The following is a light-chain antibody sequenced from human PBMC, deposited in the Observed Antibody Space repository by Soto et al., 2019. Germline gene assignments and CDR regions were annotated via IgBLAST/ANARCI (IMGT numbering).Light chain of an antibody. V-gene: IGKV1-39*01. CDR1: QSISSS. CDR3: QQSYSTPFT. J-gene: IGKJ3*01. Sequence: DIRMTQSPSSLSASVGDRVTITGRARQSISSSLNWYQQKPGQAPKLLIYAASSLQSGVPSRFSGSGSGTDFTLTISSLQPGDFATYYCQQSYSTPFTFGPWTQVHIK. CDR2: AAS.